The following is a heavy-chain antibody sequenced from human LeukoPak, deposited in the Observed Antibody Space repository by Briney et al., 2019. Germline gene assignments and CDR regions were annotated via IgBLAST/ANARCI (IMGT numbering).Heavy chain of an antibody. CDR2: ISTSGTFR. J-gene: IGHJ6*03. CDR3: ARLSGYGSGSYFEYYFYMDV. V-gene: IGHV3-21*01. CDR1: GFTFSSYS. D-gene: IGHD3-10*01. Sequence: GGSLRLSCEASGFTFSSYSINWVRQAPGKGLEWVSSISTSGTFRYYADSLKGRFTISRDNAKNSVYLQMNSLGAEDTAVYYCARLSGYGSGSYFEYYFYMDVWGKGTTVTVSS.